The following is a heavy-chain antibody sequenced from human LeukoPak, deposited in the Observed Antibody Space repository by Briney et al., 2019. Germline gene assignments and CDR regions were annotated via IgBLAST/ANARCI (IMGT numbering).Heavy chain of an antibody. CDR1: GGSISSYY. J-gene: IGHJ4*02. CDR2: IYTSGST. V-gene: IGHV4-4*07. Sequence: KTSETLSLTCTVSGGSISSYYWSWIRQPAGKGLEWIGRIYTSGSTNYNPSLKSRVTMSVDTSKNQFSLKLSSVTAADTAVYYCARDRGDGYNYYSDYWGQGTLVTVSS. CDR3: ARDRGDGYNYYSDY. D-gene: IGHD5-24*01.